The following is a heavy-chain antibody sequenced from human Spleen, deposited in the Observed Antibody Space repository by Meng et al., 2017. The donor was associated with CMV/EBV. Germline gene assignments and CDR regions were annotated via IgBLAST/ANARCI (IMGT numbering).Heavy chain of an antibody. CDR2: INHSGST. D-gene: IGHD3-16*01. V-gene: IGHV4-34*01. Sequence: TCAVYGRSFSSYYWSWIRQPPGKGLEWIGEINHSGSTIYNPSLKRRATISVDTSKNQFSLKLSSVTAADTAVFYCARGASYGPHYFDYWGQGTLVTVS. CDR3: ARGASYGPHYFDY. J-gene: IGHJ4*02. CDR1: GRSFSSYY.